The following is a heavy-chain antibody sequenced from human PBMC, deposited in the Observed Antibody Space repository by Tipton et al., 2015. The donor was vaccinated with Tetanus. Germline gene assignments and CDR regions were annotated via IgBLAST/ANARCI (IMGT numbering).Heavy chain of an antibody. CDR3: AKATPPNYDFWSGYAYGMDV. D-gene: IGHD3-3*01. V-gene: IGHV3-23*01. CDR2: ISGGGDNT. CDR1: GFTFSSHA. Sequence: SLRLSCAASGFTFSSHAMSWVRQAPGKGLEWVSGISGGGDNTHYAESLKGRFTISRDNSKDRLYLQMNSLRAEDTAVYYCAKATPPNYDFWSGYAYGMDVWGQGTTVTVSS. J-gene: IGHJ6*02.